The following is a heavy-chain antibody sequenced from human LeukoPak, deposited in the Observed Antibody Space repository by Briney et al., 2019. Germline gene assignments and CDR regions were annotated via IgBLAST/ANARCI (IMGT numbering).Heavy chain of an antibody. CDR1: GGSISSGSYY. Sequence: SETLSLTCTVSGGSISSGSYYWSWIRQPAGKGLEWIGRIYTSGSTNYNPSLKSRVTISVDTSKNQFSLKLSSVTAADTAVYYCARIMVRGVSGYFQHWGQGTLVTVSS. D-gene: IGHD3-10*01. CDR3: ARIMVRGVSGYFQH. CDR2: IYTSGST. J-gene: IGHJ1*01. V-gene: IGHV4-61*02.